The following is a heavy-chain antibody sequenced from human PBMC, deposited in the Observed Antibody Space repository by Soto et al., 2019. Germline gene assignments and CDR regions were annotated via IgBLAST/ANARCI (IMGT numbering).Heavy chain of an antibody. Sequence: PGGSLRLSCAASGFTFSSYGMHWVRQAPGKGLEWVAVISYDGSNKYYADSVKGRFTISRDNSKNTLYLQMNSLRAEDTAVYYCAKDSQQLAIDYWGQGTLVTVSS. D-gene: IGHD6-13*01. V-gene: IGHV3-30*18. CDR2: ISYDGSNK. CDR3: AKDSQQLAIDY. CDR1: GFTFSSYG. J-gene: IGHJ4*02.